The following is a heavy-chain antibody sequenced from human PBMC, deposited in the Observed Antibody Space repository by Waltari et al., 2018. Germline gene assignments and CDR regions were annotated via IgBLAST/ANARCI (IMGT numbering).Heavy chain of an antibody. CDR1: GYSISNGYY. V-gene: IGHV4-38-2*01. CDR3: ARGGSGSYMGSFDI. CDR2: IYHTGTT. J-gene: IGHJ3*02. D-gene: IGHD1-26*01. Sequence: QVQLQESGPGLVKPSETLSLTCAVSGYSISNGYYWSWIRQPPGKGLEWIGGIYHTGTTYDNASLKSRVTISVDTSKNQFSLNLSFVTAADTALYFCARGGSGSYMGSFDIWGQGPMVTVSS.